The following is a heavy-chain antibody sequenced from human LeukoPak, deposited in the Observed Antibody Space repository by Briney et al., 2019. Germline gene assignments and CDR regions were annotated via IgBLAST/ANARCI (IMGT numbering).Heavy chain of an antibody. D-gene: IGHD3-16*02. CDR1: GGSFSGYY. CDR3: ARKGIYRGSLDY. Sequence: SETLSLTCAVYGGSFSGYYWSWIRQPPGKGLEWIGVINHSGSTNYNPSLKSRVTISVDTSKNQFSLKLSSVTAADTAVYYCARKGIYRGSLDYWGQGTLVTVSS. J-gene: IGHJ4*02. CDR2: INHSGST. V-gene: IGHV4-34*01.